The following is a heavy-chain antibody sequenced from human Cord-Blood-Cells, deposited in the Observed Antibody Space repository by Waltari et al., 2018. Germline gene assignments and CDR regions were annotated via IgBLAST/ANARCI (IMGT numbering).Heavy chain of an antibody. CDR1: GFTVSSNY. CDR3: ARASYYYDSSGYYFDY. D-gene: IGHD3-22*01. V-gene: IGHV3-53*01. J-gene: IGHJ4*02. Sequence: EVQLVESGGGLIQPGGSLRLSCAASGFTVSSNYMSWVRQAPGKGLEWVSVIYSGGSTYYADSVKGRFTISRDNSKNTLYLQMNSVRAEDTAVYYCARASYYYDSSGYYFDYWGQGTLVTVSS. CDR2: IYSGGST.